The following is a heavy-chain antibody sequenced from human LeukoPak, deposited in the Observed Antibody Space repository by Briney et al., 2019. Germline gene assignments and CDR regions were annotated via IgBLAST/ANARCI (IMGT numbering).Heavy chain of an antibody. Sequence: PGRSLRLSCAASGFTFSNYGMHWVRQAPGKGLEWVAVIWYDGSNKYYADSVKGRFTISRDNSKNTLYLQMNSLRAEDTAVYYCARMDGAIVVVDSDYGMDVWGQGTTVTVSS. CDR1: GFTFSNYG. D-gene: IGHD2-2*01. J-gene: IGHJ6*02. CDR3: ARMDGAIVVVDSDYGMDV. CDR2: IWYDGSNK. V-gene: IGHV3-33*01.